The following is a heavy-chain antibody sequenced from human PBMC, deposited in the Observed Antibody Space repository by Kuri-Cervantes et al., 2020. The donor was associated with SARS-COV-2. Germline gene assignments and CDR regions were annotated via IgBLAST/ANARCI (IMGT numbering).Heavy chain of an antibody. J-gene: IGHJ6*02. V-gene: IGHV3-33*01. Sequence: GESLKISCAASGFTFSSYGMHWVRQAPGKGLEWVAVIWYDGSNKYYADPVKGRFTISRDNSKNTLYLQMNSLRAEDTAVYYCARDYTAMVSPTFYYYYYGMDVWGQGTTVTVSS. CDR1: GFTFSSYG. CDR3: ARDYTAMVSPTFYYYYYGMDV. D-gene: IGHD5-18*01. CDR2: IWYDGSNK.